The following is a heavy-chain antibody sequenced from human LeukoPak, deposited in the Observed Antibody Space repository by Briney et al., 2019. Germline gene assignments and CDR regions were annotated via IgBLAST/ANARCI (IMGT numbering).Heavy chain of an antibody. CDR3: ARGGWSLDY. CDR1: GGSISNYY. CDR2: IYYTGST. V-gene: IGHV4-59*01. D-gene: IGHD6-19*01. Sequence: MASETLSLTCTVSGGSISNYYWSWIRQPPGKGLEWIGYIYYTGSTNYNPSLESRVTISVDTSKNQFSLKLTSVTGADTAVYYCARGGWSLDYWGQGTLVTVSS. J-gene: IGHJ4*02.